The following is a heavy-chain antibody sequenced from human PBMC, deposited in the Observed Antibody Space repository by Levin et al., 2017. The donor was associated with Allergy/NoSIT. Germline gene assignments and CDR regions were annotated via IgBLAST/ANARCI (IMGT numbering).Heavy chain of an antibody. V-gene: IGHV3-11*05. CDR1: GFIVSDSY. CDR3: ARGRVPNDY. CDR2: ISRGNSYT. J-gene: IGHJ4*02. D-gene: IGHD3-10*01. Sequence: LSLTCAASGFIVSDSYMSWIRQAPGKGLEWVSYISRGNSYTNYLDSVKGRFTISRDNAKNSLYLQMNSLRAEDTATYYCARGRVPNDYWGQGTLVTVSS.